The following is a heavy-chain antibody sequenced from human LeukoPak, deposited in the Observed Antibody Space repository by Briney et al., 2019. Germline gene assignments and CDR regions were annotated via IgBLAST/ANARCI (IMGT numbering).Heavy chain of an antibody. D-gene: IGHD3-3*01. CDR1: GGSISSSSYY. CDR2: IYYSGST. J-gene: IGHJ4*02. Sequence: SSETLSLTCTVSGGSISSSSYYWGWIRQPPGKGLEWIGSIYYSGSTYYNPSLKSRVTISVDTSKNQFSLKLSSVTAADTAVYYCARVYFWSGYMIDYWGQGTLVTVSS. CDR3: ARVYFWSGYMIDY. V-gene: IGHV4-39*01.